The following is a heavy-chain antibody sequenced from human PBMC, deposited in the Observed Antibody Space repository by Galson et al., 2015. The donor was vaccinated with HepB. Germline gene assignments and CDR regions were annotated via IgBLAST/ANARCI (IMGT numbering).Heavy chain of an antibody. CDR1: GGTFSSYT. V-gene: IGHV1-69*02. Sequence: SVKVSCKASGGTFSSYTISWVRQAPGQGLEWMGRIIPILGIANYAQKFQGRVTITADKSTSTAYMELSSLSSEDTVVYYCASSTGDYFVYWRQGTLVTVS. CDR2: IIPILGIA. D-gene: IGHD3-10*01. CDR3: ASSTGDYFVY. J-gene: IGHJ4*02.